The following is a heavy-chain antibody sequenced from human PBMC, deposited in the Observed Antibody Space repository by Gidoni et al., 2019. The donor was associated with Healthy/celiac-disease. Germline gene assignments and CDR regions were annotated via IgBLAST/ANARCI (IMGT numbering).Heavy chain of an antibody. J-gene: IGHJ4*02. V-gene: IGHV1-2*06. CDR2: INPNSGGT. CDR1: GYTFTGYY. CDR3: RVPAATNLVDY. Sequence: QVQLVQSGAEVKKPGASVQVSCKASGYTFTGYYMHWVQQAPGQGLEWMGRINPNSGGTNYAKKFQGRVTMTRDTSISTAYMELSRLRSDDTAVYYCRVPAATNLVDYWGQGTLVTVSS. D-gene: IGHD2-2*01.